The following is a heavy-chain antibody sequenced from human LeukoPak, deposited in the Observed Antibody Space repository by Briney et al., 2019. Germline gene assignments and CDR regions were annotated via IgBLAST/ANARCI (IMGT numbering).Heavy chain of an antibody. CDR1: GGSISSSSYY. CDR2: IYYSGST. D-gene: IGHD5-18*01. J-gene: IGHJ6*03. V-gene: IGHV4-39*01. CDR3: ARDPIQLWADYYYYYYMDV. Sequence: SETLFLTCTVSGGSISSSSYYWGWIRQPPGKGLEWIGSIYYSGSTYYNPSLKSRVTISVDTSKNQFSLKLSSVTAADTAVYYCARDPIQLWADYYYYYYMDVWGKGTTVTVSS.